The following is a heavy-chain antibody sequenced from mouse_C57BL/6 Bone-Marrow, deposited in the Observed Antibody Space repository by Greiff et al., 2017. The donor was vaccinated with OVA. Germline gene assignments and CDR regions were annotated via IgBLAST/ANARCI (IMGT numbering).Heavy chain of an antibody. J-gene: IGHJ2*01. CDR2: IDPEDGET. CDR1: GFNIKDYY. Sequence: EVKLMESGAELVKPGASVKLSCTASGFNIKDYYMHWVKQRTEQGLEWIGRIDPEDGETKYAPKFKGKATITADTSSNTAYLQLSSLTSEDTAVYYGARGTTVKGPYYVDYWGQGTTLTVSS. V-gene: IGHV14-2*01. CDR3: ARGTTVKGPYYVDY. D-gene: IGHD1-1*01.